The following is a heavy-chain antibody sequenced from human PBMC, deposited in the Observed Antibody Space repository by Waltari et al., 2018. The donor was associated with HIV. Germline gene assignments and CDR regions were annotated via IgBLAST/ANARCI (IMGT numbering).Heavy chain of an antibody. D-gene: IGHD3-22*01. J-gene: IGHJ4*02. CDR2: ISSSSSYI. CDR3: ARGRVYAIGLYYYDSSGPKGGFDY. Sequence: EVQLVESGGGMVKPGGSLRLSCAASGFTFSSYSMNWVRQAPGTGLEWVSSISSSSSYIYYADSVKGRFTISRDNAKNALYLQMNSLRAEDTAVYYCARGRVYAIGLYYYDSSGPKGGFDYWGQGTLVTVSS. V-gene: IGHV3-21*01. CDR1: GFTFSSYS.